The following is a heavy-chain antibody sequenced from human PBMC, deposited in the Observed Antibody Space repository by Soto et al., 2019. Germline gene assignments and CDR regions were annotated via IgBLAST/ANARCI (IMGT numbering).Heavy chain of an antibody. CDR3: ARVDSSTGCYTCYYYGMDV. V-gene: IGHV4-39*01. D-gene: IGHD2-2*02. J-gene: IGHJ6*02. Sequence: SETLSLTCTVSGGSISSSSYYWGWIRQPPGKGLEWIGSIYYSGSTYYNPSLKSRVTISVDTSKNQFSLKLSSVTAADTAVYYCARVDSSTGCYTCYYYGMDVWGQGTTVTVSS. CDR1: GGSISSSSYY. CDR2: IYYSGST.